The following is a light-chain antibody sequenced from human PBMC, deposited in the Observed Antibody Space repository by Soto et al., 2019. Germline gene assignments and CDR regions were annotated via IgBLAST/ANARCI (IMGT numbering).Light chain of an antibody. V-gene: IGKV3-11*01. CDR3: QQRSNWPPIT. Sequence: EIVLTQSPATLSLSPGERATLSCRASQSVSSYLALHQQKPGQAPRLLIYDASNRATGIPARFSGSGSGTDFTLTISSLEPEDFAVYYCQQRSNWPPITFGQGTRLEIK. CDR2: DAS. J-gene: IGKJ5*01. CDR1: QSVSSY.